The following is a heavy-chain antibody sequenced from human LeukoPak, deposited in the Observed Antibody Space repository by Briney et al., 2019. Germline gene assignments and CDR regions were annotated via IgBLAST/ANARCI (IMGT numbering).Heavy chain of an antibody. D-gene: IGHD1-26*01. V-gene: IGHV4-31*03. CDR3: ARLAQVGRLFDY. J-gene: IGHJ4*02. Sequence: SETLSLTCTVSGGSISSGGYYWSWIRQHPGKGLEWIGYIYYSGSTYYNPSLKSRVTISVDTSKNQFSLKLSSVTAADTAVYYCARLAQVGRLFDYWGQGTLVTVPS. CDR2: IYYSGST. CDR1: GGSISSGGYY.